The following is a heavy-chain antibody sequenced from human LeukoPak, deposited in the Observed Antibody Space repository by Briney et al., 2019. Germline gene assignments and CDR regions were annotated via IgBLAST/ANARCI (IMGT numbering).Heavy chain of an antibody. CDR1: AFTFSSHG. D-gene: IGHD3-9*01. CDR2: ISYDGSNK. J-gene: IGHJ4*02. V-gene: IGHV3-30*18. CDR3: AKDRLFDPGTFTGCFDY. Sequence: GGSLRLSCAASAFTFSSHGMHWVRQAPGKGLEWVAVISYDGSNKYYVDSVKGRFTISRDNSKNTLDLQMNSLRAEDTAVYYCAKDRLFDPGTFTGCFDYWGQGTLVTVSS.